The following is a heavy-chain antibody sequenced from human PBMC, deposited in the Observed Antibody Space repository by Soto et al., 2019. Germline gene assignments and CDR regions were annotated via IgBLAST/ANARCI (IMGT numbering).Heavy chain of an antibody. D-gene: IGHD2-2*01. CDR1: GYTFTSYG. CDR3: ARIKRRYCSSTSCADAFDI. Sequence: ASVKXSCKASGYTFTSYGISWVRQAPGQGLEWMGWISAYNGNTNYAQKLQGRVTMTTDTSTSTAYMELRSLRSDDTAVYYCARIKRRYCSSTSCADAFDIWGQGTMVTVSS. V-gene: IGHV1-18*01. CDR2: ISAYNGNT. J-gene: IGHJ3*02.